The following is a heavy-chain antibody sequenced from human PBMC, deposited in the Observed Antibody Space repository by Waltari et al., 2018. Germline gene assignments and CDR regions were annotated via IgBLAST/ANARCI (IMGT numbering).Heavy chain of an antibody. Sequence: EVQLVQSGAEVKKPGESLKISCKASGYSFTSYWIGWVRQMPGNALEWMGIIYPGDSDTRYSASFQGQVTSSADKSISTAYLQWSSLKASDTAMYYCATPYGWDSEGGYYYGGAFDIWGQGTMVTVSS. D-gene: IGHD3-22*01. V-gene: IGHV5-51*01. CDR2: IYPGDSDT. CDR3: ATPYGWDSEGGYYYGGAFDI. CDR1: GYSFTSYW. J-gene: IGHJ3*02.